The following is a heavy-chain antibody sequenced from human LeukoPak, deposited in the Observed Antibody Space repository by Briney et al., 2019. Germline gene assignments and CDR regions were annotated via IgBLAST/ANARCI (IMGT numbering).Heavy chain of an antibody. CDR3: VRDHVSPGLSNWFDP. J-gene: IGHJ5*02. CDR1: GDSISSSSYY. CDR2: IYDSEST. V-gene: IGHV4-39*07. Sequence: SETLSLTCTVSGDSISSSSYYWGWIRQPPGKGLEWIGSIYDSESTYYNPSLKSRITISVDMSKNQFSLKVTSVTASDTAMYYCVRDHVSPGLSNWFDPWGQGTLVTVSS. D-gene: IGHD3-16*01.